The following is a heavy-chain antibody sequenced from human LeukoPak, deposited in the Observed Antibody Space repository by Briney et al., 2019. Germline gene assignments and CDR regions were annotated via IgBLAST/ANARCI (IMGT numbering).Heavy chain of an antibody. Sequence: PGGSLTLSCAASGFALGSYTMNWVRQAPGKGLEWVSSISSSSSYIYYADSVKGRFTISRDNAKNSLYLQMNSLRAEDTAVYYCARDQGSWGAFDIWGQGTMVTVSS. CDR3: ARDQGSWGAFDI. J-gene: IGHJ3*02. V-gene: IGHV3-21*01. CDR2: ISSSSSYI. D-gene: IGHD6-13*01. CDR1: GFALGSYT.